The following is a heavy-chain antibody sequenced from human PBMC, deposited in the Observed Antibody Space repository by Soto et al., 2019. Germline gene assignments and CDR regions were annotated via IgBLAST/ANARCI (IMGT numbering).Heavy chain of an antibody. Sequence: DVQLLESGGGLVQPEGSLRLSCAASGFTFSSYAMGWVRQGPGKGLEWVAVVSIGGSTHYADSVRGRFTISRDNSTTTPSLQMNSLTAEDTAVYFCAKRRGAGGHFDYWGQGALVTVSS. CDR1: GFTFSSYA. CDR3: AKRRGAGGHFDY. CDR2: VSIGGST. D-gene: IGHD2-15*01. V-gene: IGHV3-23*01. J-gene: IGHJ4*02.